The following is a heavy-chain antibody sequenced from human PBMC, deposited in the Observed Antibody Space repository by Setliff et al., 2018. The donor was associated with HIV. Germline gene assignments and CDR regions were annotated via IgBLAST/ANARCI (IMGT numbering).Heavy chain of an antibody. J-gene: IGHJ4*02. CDR3: ARSIVPVVSGYYYFEY. D-gene: IGHD3-3*01. CDR1: GYSISSGYY. Sequence: SETLSLTCAVSGYSISSGYYWGWIRQPPGKGLEWIGSIYHSGSTYYNPSLKSRVTISVDTSKNQFSLRLSSVAAGDTAVYYCARSIVPVVSGYYYFEYWGQGTLVTVSS. V-gene: IGHV4-38-2*01. CDR2: IYHSGST.